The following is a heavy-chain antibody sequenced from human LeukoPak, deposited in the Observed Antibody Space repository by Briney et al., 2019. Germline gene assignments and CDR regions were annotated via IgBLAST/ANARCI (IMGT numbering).Heavy chain of an antibody. CDR2: IYSSGST. Sequence: PSETLSLTCSVSGASISSGSNYWGWIRQPPGKTLEWIGSIYSSGSTNYNPSLKSRVTISVDTSKNQFSLKLSSVTAADTAVYYCARDWCSGGSCYGDWGSPYYYYYMDVWGKGTTVTVSS. V-gene: IGHV4-39*07. J-gene: IGHJ6*03. CDR1: GASISSGSNY. CDR3: ARDWCSGGSCYGDWGSPYYYYYMDV. D-gene: IGHD2-15*01.